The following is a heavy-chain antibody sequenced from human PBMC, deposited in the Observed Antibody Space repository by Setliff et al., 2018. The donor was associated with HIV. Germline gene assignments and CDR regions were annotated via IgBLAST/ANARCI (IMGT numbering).Heavy chain of an antibody. J-gene: IGHJ4*02. CDR3: ARLPYSSGWCLDY. CDR1: GYSISSGYY. V-gene: IGHV4-38-2*02. CDR2: IYHSEST. D-gene: IGHD6-19*01. Sequence: SLTCTVSGYSISSGYYWGWIRQPPGKGLEWIGSIYHSESTYYNPSLKSRVTISVDTSKNQFSLKLSSVTAADTAVYYCARLPYSSGWCLDYWGQGTLVTVSS.